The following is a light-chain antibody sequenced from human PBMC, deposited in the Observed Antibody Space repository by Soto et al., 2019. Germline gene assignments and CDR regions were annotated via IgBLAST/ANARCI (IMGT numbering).Light chain of an antibody. Sequence: SYKLTQPSSVSVSPGQTARITCSGDVLAKKYARWFQQKPGQAPVLVIYKDSERPSGIPERFSGSSSGTTVTLTISGTQVEDEADYYCYSAADNLWVFGGGTKLTVL. CDR1: VLAKKY. CDR3: YSAADNLWV. J-gene: IGLJ2*01. CDR2: KDS. V-gene: IGLV3-27*01.